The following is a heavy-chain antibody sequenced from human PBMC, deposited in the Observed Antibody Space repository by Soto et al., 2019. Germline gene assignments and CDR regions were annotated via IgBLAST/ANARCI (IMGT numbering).Heavy chain of an antibody. CDR2: IIPILGIA. V-gene: IGHV1-69*02. CDR1: GGTFSSYT. CDR3: ARAILTGQFPAEAYYYYYYGMDV. J-gene: IGHJ6*02. Sequence: GASVKVSCKASGGTFSSYTISWVRQAPGQGLEWMGRIIPILGIANYAQKFQGRVTITADKSTSTAYMELSSLRSEDTAVYYCARAILTGQFPAEAYYYYYYGMDVWGQGTTVTVSS. D-gene: IGHD3-9*01.